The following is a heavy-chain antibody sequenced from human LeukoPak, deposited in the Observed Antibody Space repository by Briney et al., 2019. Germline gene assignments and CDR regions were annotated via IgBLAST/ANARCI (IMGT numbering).Heavy chain of an antibody. CDR2: ISGSGGST. CDR1: GFTFNSYA. CDR3: AKDYSSGLFHSDY. J-gene: IGHJ4*02. Sequence: GGSLRLSCAASGFTFNSYAMSWVRQAPGKGLEWVSAISGSGGSTYYADPVKGRFTISRDNSKDTLYLQMNSLRAEDTAVYYCAKDYSSGLFHSDYWGQGTLVTVSS. V-gene: IGHV3-23*01. D-gene: IGHD6-19*01.